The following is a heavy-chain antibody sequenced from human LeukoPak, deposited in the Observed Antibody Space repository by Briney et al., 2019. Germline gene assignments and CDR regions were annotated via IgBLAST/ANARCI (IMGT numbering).Heavy chain of an antibody. D-gene: IGHD1-26*01. CDR2: IASDGSST. CDR1: GFTFSSYW. J-gene: IGHJ4*02. CDR3: ARVGSGSYYFDY. Sequence: PGGSLRLSCAASGFTFSSYWMNWVRQAPGKGLVWVSRIASDGSSTTYADSVKGRFSISRDNAKNTLYLQMNSLRVEDTAVYYCARVGSGSYYFDYWGQGTLVTVSS. V-gene: IGHV3-74*01.